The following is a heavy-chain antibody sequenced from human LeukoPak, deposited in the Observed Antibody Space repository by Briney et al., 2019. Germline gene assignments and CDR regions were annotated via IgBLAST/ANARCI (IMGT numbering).Heavy chain of an antibody. CDR2: INHSGST. CDR3: ARALEESSSQHWYFDL. Sequence: SETLSLTCAVYGGSFSGYYWSWIRQPPGKGLEWIGEINHSGSTNYNPSLKSRVTISVDTSKNQFSLKLSSVTAADTAVYYCARALEESSSQHWYFDLWGRGTLVTVSS. J-gene: IGHJ2*01. D-gene: IGHD6-13*01. V-gene: IGHV4-34*01. CDR1: GGSFSGYY.